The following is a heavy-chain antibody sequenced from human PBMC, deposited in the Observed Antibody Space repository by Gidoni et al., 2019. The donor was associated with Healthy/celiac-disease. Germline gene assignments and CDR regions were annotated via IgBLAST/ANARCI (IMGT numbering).Heavy chain of an antibody. J-gene: IGHJ2*01. CDR3: ARGLYCSSTSCYRGSRGYFDL. Sequence: QVQLQQWGAGLLKPSETLSLTCAVYGGSFSGYYWSWIRQPPGKGLEWIGEINHSGSTNYNPSLKSRVTISVDTSKNQFSLKLSSVTAADTAVYYCARGLYCSSTSCYRGSRGYFDLWGRGTLVTVSS. CDR2: INHSGST. V-gene: IGHV4-34*01. CDR1: GGSFSGYY. D-gene: IGHD2-2*02.